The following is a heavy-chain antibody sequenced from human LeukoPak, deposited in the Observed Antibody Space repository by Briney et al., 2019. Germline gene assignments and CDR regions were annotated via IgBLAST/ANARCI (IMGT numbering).Heavy chain of an antibody. J-gene: IGHJ1*01. CDR3: ARRIAAAGGEYFQH. D-gene: IGHD6-13*01. V-gene: IGHV4-34*01. CDR1: GGSFSGYY. Sequence: SETLSLTCAVYGGSFSGYYWSWIRQPPGKGLEWIGEINHSGSTNYNPSLKSRVTISVDTSKNQFSLKLSSVTAADTAVYYCARRIAAAGGEYFQHWGQGTLVTVSS. CDR2: INHSGST.